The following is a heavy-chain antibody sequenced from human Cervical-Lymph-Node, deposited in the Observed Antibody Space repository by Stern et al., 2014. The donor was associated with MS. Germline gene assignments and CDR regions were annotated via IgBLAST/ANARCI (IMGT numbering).Heavy chain of an antibody. V-gene: IGHV4-30-4*01. Sequence: QVQLQESGPGLVKPSQTLSLTCTVSGGSISSGDYYWGWIRQPPGKGLEWIGYIYYSGSTYYNPSLKSRVTISVYTSKNQFSLKLSSVTAADTAVYYCARVTTVTTIIDYWGQGTLVTVSS. CDR1: GGSISSGDYY. J-gene: IGHJ4*02. D-gene: IGHD4-17*01. CDR2: IYYSGST. CDR3: ARVTTVTTIIDY.